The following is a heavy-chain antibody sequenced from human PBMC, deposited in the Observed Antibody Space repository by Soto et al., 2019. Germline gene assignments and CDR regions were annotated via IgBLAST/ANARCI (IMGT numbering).Heavy chain of an antibody. J-gene: IGHJ4*02. D-gene: IGHD3-16*01. CDR1: GFTVSSNY. CDR3: ARDSPWGPPANVDY. V-gene: IGHV3-53*02. Sequence: EVQLVETGGGVIQPGGSLRLSCAASGFTVSSNYMSWVRQAPGKGLEWVSVIYSGGSTYYADSVKGRFTISRDNSKNTLYLQMNSLRAEDTAVYYCARDSPWGPPANVDYWGQGTLVTVSS. CDR2: IYSGGST.